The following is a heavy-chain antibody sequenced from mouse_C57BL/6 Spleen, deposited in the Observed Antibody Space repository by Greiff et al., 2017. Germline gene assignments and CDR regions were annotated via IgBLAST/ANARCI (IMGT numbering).Heavy chain of an antibody. CDR3: ALWTVEARCWFAY. V-gene: IGHV1-64*01. Sequence: QVHVKQPGAELVQPGASVKLSCKASGYTFTSYWMHWVKQRPGQGLEWIGMIHPNSGSTNYNEKFNSKATLTVAKSSSTAYMQLRSLRTEDSAVYYGALWTVEARCWFAYWGQGTLVTVSA. CDR1: GYTFTSYW. D-gene: IGHD3-2*02. CDR2: IHPNSGST. J-gene: IGHJ3*01.